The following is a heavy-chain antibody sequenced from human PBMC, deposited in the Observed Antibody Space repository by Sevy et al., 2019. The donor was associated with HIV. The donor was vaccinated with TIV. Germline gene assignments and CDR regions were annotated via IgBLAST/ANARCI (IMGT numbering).Heavy chain of an antibody. D-gene: IGHD3-10*01. CDR2: IKKDGTDK. CDR1: GFTFSNHW. Sequence: GGSLSLSCAVSGFTFSNHWMTWVRQAPGKGLEWVANIKKDGTDKFYVDFVMGRFSISRDNAKDLLYLQMNSLRVEDTAVYYCARDRRVEYGGSDYWGQGTLVTVSS. J-gene: IGHJ4*02. V-gene: IGHV3-7*03. CDR3: ARDRRVEYGGSDY.